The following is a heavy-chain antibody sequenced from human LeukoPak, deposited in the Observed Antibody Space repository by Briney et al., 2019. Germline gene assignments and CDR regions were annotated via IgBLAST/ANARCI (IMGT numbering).Heavy chain of an antibody. Sequence: SETLSLTCTVSGGSISSYYWSWIRQPPGKGLQWIGYIYYSGSTNYNPSLKSRVTISADTSKNQFSLKLSSVTAADTAVYYCARSGSSSWYEYWYFDLWGRGTLVTVSS. CDR1: GGSISSYY. CDR2: IYYSGST. V-gene: IGHV4-59*01. CDR3: ARSGSSSWYEYWYFDL. J-gene: IGHJ2*01. D-gene: IGHD6-13*01.